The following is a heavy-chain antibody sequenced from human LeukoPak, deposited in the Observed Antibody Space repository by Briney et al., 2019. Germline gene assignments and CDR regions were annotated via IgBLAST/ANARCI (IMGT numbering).Heavy chain of an antibody. V-gene: IGHV4-34*01. CDR2: INHSGST. Sequence: SETLSLTCAVYGGSFSGYYWSWIRQPPGKGLEWIGEINHSGSTNYNPSLKSRVTISVDTSKNQFSLKLSSVTAADTAVYYCASGHQLRHGPFDYWGQGTLVTVSS. J-gene: IGHJ4*02. CDR1: GGSFSGYY. D-gene: IGHD2-2*01. CDR3: ASGHQLRHGPFDY.